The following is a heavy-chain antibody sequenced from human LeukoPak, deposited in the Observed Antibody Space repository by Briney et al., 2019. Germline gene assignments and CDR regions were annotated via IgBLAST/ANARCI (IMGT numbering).Heavy chain of an antibody. CDR3: VKGPSITPSDY. CDR2: ISYDGSNK. J-gene: IGHJ4*02. D-gene: IGHD3-10*01. Sequence: GRSLRLSCAASGFTFSSYAMHWVRQAPGKGLEWVAVISYDGSNKYYADSVKGRFTISRDNSKNTLYLQMNSLRAEDTAVYYCVKGPSITPSDYWGQGTLVTVSS. V-gene: IGHV3-30-3*01. CDR1: GFTFSSYA.